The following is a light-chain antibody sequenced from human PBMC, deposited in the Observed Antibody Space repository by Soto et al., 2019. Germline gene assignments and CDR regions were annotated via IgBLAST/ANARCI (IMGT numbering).Light chain of an antibody. Sequence: DIQMTQSPSSLSASVGDRVTITCRAGQSIGNYLNWYQQKPGKAPKVLIYTTSTLQVGVPSRFSGSGSGTDFTLTINSLQSEDLATYYCQQSFNTPWTFGQGTKVDIK. J-gene: IGKJ1*01. CDR1: QSIGNY. V-gene: IGKV1-39*01. CDR2: TTS. CDR3: QQSFNTPWT.